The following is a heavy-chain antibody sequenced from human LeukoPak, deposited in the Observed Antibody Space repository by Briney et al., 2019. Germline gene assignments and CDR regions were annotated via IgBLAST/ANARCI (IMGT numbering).Heavy chain of an antibody. V-gene: IGHV3-30*03. CDR2: ISYDGPNK. J-gene: IGHJ3*02. CDR1: GFTFSSYG. Sequence: EAGGSLRLSCAASGFTFSSYGMHWVRQAPGKGLEWVAVISYDGPNKYYADSVKGRFTISRDNAKNSLYLQMNSLRAEDTAVYYCASPGYYYDSSGYQLDAFDIWGQGTMVTVSS. CDR3: ASPGYYYDSSGYQLDAFDI. D-gene: IGHD3-22*01.